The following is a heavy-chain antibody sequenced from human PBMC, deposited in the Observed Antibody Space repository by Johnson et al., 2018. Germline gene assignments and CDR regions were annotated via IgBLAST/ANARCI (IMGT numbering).Heavy chain of an antibody. J-gene: IGHJ3*02. CDR2: ISYDGGNK. D-gene: IGHD1-14*01. CDR1: GFSFSNHG. V-gene: IGHV3-30*18. Sequence: RLSCAASGFSFSNHGMHWVRQTPSKGLEWVAGISYDGGNKYYADSVKGRLNISRDNSNNTLYLQIKSLRAEDTAVYFXAKXFRIXPDGFDIWGQGTMV. CDR3: AKXFRIXPDGFDI.